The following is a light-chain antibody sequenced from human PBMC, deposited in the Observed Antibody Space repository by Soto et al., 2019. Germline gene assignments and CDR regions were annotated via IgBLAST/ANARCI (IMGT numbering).Light chain of an antibody. CDR3: PQFAGP. J-gene: IGKJ4*02. Sequence: EMGITQSPSTLSVSHGERATLSCRASQSVNSNYLARYQQQPPQAPRLLISGISKRAPDIPDRFSGSGSGTEFTLTFRSLQPDDFATSQSPQFAGPFAGGTKVDIK. CDR2: GIS. V-gene: IGKV3-20*01. CDR1: QSVNSNY.